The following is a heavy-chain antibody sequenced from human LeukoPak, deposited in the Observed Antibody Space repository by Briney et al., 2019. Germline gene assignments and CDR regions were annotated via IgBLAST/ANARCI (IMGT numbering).Heavy chain of an antibody. CDR2: INHSGYT. D-gene: IGHD4-17*01. J-gene: IGHJ4*02. V-gene: IGHV4-34*01. Sequence: SETLSLTCAVSGVSFNDYYWSWVRQTPGKGLEWIGEINHSGYTNDSPSLKSRVTLSIDTSRKQFSLNLRSVTVADTGIYYCTRMTTRHDYWGQGTLVTVSS. CDR1: GVSFNDYY. CDR3: TRMTTRHDY.